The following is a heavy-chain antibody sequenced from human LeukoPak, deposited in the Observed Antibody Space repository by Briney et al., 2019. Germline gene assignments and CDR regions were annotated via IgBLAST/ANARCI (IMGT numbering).Heavy chain of an antibody. D-gene: IGHD5-18*01. Sequence: GGSLRLSCAASGFTFSSYSMNWVRQAPGKGLEWVSSISSSSSYIYYADSVKGRFTISRDNAKSSLYLQMNSLRAEDTAVYYCASSGYSYGDAWFDPWGQGTLVTVSS. J-gene: IGHJ5*02. V-gene: IGHV3-21*01. CDR3: ASSGYSYGDAWFDP. CDR2: ISSSSSYI. CDR1: GFTFSSYS.